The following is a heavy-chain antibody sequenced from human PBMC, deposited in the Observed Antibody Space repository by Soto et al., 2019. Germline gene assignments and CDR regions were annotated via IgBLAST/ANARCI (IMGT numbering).Heavy chain of an antibody. D-gene: IGHD3-16*02. J-gene: IGHJ4*02. Sequence: QITLKESGPTLVKPTQTLTLTCTFSGFSLSTSGVGVGWIRQPPGKALEWLALIYWDDDKRYSPSLKSRLTITKETPKHQVCLTMTHMDPVDTAPYYCAHLQGGDYAYVWGSYRAYYFDYWGQGTLVTASS. CDR1: GFSLSTSGVG. V-gene: IGHV2-5*02. CDR3: AHLQGGDYAYVWGSYRAYYFDY. CDR2: IYWDDDK.